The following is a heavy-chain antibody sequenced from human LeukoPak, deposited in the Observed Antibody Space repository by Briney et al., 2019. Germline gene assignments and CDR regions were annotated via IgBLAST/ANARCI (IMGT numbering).Heavy chain of an antibody. Sequence: GSLTLSCLASGSTPTTYAMRCVRPAPKKGRGSVSPISRNVGRTYYTDSVKGRFTISRDNAKNSLYLQMNSLRAEDTAVYYCARDQPPCTSSWYGPYDWGQGTLVTVSS. CDR2: ISRNVGRT. J-gene: IGHJ4*02. V-gene: IGHV3-64*04. CDR1: GSTPTTYA. CDR3: ARDQPPCTSSWYGPYD. D-gene: IGHD6-13*01.